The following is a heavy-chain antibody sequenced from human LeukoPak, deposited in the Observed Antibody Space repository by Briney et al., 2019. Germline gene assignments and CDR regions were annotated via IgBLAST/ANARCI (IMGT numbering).Heavy chain of an antibody. J-gene: IGHJ3*02. V-gene: IGHV3-48*03. CDR1: GFTFSSYE. CDR2: ISSSGSTI. D-gene: IGHD3-22*01. CDR3: TRDHHRRHYDSQARNTFDI. Sequence: GGSLRLSCAASGFTFSSYEMNWVRQAPGKGLEWVSYISSSGSTIYYADSVKGRFTISRDNAKNSLYLQMNSLRAEDTAVYYCTRDHHRRHYDSQARNTFDIWGQGTMVTVSS.